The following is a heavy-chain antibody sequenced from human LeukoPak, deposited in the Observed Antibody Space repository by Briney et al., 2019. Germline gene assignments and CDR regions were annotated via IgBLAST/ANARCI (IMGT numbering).Heavy chain of an antibody. CDR1: GFTFSSYG. V-gene: IGHV3-30*18. J-gene: IGHJ4*02. CDR2: ISYDGSNK. D-gene: IGHD6-19*01. Sequence: PGRSLRLSCAASGFTFSSYGMHWVRQAPGKGLEWVAVISYDGSNKYYADSVKGRFTISRDNSKNTLYLQMNSLRAEDTAVYYCAKDLGSDSSGWSFDYWGQGTLVTVSS. CDR3: AKDLGSDSSGWSFDY.